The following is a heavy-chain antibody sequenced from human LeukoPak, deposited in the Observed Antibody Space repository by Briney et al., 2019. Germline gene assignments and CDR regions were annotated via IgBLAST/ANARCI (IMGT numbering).Heavy chain of an antibody. D-gene: IGHD1-26*01. Sequence: GRSLRLSCAASGFTFSSYGMHWVRQAPGKGLECQAVISYDGSNKYYADYVKGRLSISRDNSKNTLYLQMNSLRAEDTAVYYCAKDSPSGSYSNGVDYWCQGTLVTVSS. CDR3: AKDSPSGSYSNGVDY. CDR2: ISYDGSNK. V-gene: IGHV3-30*18. J-gene: IGHJ4*02. CDR1: GFTFSSYG.